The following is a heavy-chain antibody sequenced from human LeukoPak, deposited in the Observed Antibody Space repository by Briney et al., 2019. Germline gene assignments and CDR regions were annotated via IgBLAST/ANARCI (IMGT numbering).Heavy chain of an antibody. Sequence: GASVKVSCKASGYTFTSYGISWVRQAPGQGLEWMGWISAYNGNTNYAQKLQGRVTMTIDTSTSTAYMELRSLRSDDTAVYYCARMSYDYGGNPGSFDIWGQGTMVTVSS. D-gene: IGHD4-23*01. J-gene: IGHJ3*02. CDR2: ISAYNGNT. V-gene: IGHV1-18*01. CDR3: ARMSYDYGGNPGSFDI. CDR1: GYTFTSYG.